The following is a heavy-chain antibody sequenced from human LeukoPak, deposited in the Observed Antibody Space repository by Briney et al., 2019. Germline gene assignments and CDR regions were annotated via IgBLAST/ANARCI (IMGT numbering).Heavy chain of an antibody. Sequence: SVKVSCKASGGTFSSYAISWVRQAPGQGLEWMGGIIPIFGTANYAQKFQGRVTITTDESTSTAYMELSSLRSEDTAVYYCARDRSEGYNHLPSWGQGTLVTVSS. CDR2: IIPIFGTA. D-gene: IGHD5-24*01. CDR1: GGTFSSYA. CDR3: ARDRSEGYNHLPS. J-gene: IGHJ5*02. V-gene: IGHV1-69*05.